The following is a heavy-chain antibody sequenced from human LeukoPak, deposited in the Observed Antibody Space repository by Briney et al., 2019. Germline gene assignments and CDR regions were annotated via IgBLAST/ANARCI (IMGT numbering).Heavy chain of an antibody. D-gene: IGHD2-2*01. J-gene: IGHJ6*03. V-gene: IGHV4-59*01. CDR1: GGSISSYY. CDR3: AREADYCSSTSCQGGTYYYYMDV. CDR2: IYYSGST. Sequence: PSETLSLTCTVSGGSISSYYWSWIRQPPGKGLEWIGYIYYSGSTNYNPSLKSRVTIPVDTSKNQFSLKLSSVTAADTAVYYCAREADYCSSTSCQGGTYYYYMDVWGKGTTVTVSS.